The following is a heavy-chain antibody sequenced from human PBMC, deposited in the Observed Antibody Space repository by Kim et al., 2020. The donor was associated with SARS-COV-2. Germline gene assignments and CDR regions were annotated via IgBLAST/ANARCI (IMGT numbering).Heavy chain of an antibody. Sequence: FDGTNEYYADSGKSRFTISRDNSKKTLFLQMNSLRAEDTAVYYCTNVDYWGQGTLVTVSS. CDR3: TNVDY. J-gene: IGHJ4*02. V-gene: IGHV3-33*06. CDR2: FDGTNE.